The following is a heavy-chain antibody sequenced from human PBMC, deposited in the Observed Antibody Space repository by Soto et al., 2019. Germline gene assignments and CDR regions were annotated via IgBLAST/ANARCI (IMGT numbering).Heavy chain of an antibody. CDR1: GYTFTSYY. V-gene: IGHV1-46*01. CDR3: AREVPSNYDFWTRYYYYCYGMDV. Sequence: ASVKVSCKSSGYTFTSYYMHWVRQAPGQGLEWMGIINPSGGSTSYAQKFQGRVTMTRDTSTSTVYMELSSLRSEDTAVYYCAREVPSNYDFWTRYYYYCYGMDVWGQGTTVTVSS. D-gene: IGHD3-3*01. J-gene: IGHJ6*02. CDR2: INPSGGST.